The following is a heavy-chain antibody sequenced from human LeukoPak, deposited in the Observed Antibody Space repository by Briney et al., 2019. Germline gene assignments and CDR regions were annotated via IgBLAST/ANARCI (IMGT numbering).Heavy chain of an antibody. J-gene: IGHJ4*02. Sequence: GGSLRLSCAASGFTFSSYEMNWVRQAPGKGLEWVSYITGSGDTIYYADSVKGRSTISRDTAKNSLYLQMNSLRAEDTAVYYCARRFDHWGQGTLVTVSS. CDR1: GFTFSSYE. V-gene: IGHV3-48*03. CDR2: ITGSGDTI. CDR3: ARRFDH.